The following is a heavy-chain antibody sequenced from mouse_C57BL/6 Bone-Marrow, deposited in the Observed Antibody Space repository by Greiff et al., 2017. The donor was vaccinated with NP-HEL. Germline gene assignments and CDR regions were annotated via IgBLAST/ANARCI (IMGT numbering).Heavy chain of an antibody. CDR3: TGDHQGPFDY. CDR1: GYTFTSYW. CDR2: IYPGNSDT. V-gene: IGHV1-5*01. J-gene: IGHJ2*01. D-gene: IGHD3-3*01. Sequence: VHVKQSGTVLARPGASVKMSCKTSGYTFTSYWMHWVKQRPGQGLEWIGAIYPGNSDTSYNQKFKGKAKLTAVTSASTAYMELSSLTNEDSAVYYCTGDHQGPFDYWGQGTTLTVSS.